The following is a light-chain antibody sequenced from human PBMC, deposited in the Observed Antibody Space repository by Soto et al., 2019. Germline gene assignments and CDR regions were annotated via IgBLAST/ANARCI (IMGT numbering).Light chain of an antibody. CDR1: QSVSSN. Sequence: EIVMTLSPATLSVSPGERATLSCRASQSVSSNLAWYQQKPGQAPRLLIYGASTRATGIPARFSGSGSGTEFTLTISSLQSEDFAVYYCQQYNSCPGTFGQGTKVDIK. J-gene: IGKJ1*01. CDR3: QQYNSCPGT. CDR2: GAS. V-gene: IGKV3-15*01.